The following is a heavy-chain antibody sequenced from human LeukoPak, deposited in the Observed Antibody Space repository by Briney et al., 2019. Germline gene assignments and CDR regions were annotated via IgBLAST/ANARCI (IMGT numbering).Heavy chain of an antibody. CDR3: ARDSASSGYFRAFDI. Sequence: PGGSLRLSCAASGFTFSDYYMSWIRQAPGKGLEWVSYISSGGSNIYYADSVKGRFAISRDNAKNSLYLQMNSLRAEDTAVYHCARDSASSGYFRAFDIWGQGTMVTISS. CDR2: ISSGGSNI. J-gene: IGHJ3*02. V-gene: IGHV3-11*01. CDR1: GFTFSDYY. D-gene: IGHD3-22*01.